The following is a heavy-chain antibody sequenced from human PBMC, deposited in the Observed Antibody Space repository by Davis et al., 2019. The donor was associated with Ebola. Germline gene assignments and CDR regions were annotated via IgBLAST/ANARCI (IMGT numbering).Heavy chain of an antibody. CDR1: GFTFSSYS. Sequence: GGSLRLSFPASGFTFSSYSMNWVRQAPGKGLEWVSSISSSSSYIYYADSVKGRFTISRDNAKNSLYLQMNSLRAEDTAVYYCARERWLGDYYFDYWGQGTLVTVSS. CDR2: ISSSSSYI. CDR3: ARERWLGDYYFDY. D-gene: IGHD6-19*01. V-gene: IGHV3-21*01. J-gene: IGHJ4*02.